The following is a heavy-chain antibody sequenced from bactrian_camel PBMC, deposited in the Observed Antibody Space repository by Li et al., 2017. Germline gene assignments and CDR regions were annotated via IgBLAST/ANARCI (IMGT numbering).Heavy chain of an antibody. J-gene: IGHJ4*01. V-gene: IGHV3S59*01. CDR1: GYTYRRHC. CDR2: IYPSRGTT. Sequence: DVQLVESGGGSVQAGGPLRLSCVASGYTYRRHCMGWFRQAPGGKRVGVASIYPSRGTTFYDDSVKGRFTIFIDHVMGTLDLQMNSLEPEDTAMYYCAARFGCPVLPWSQFGWSYWGQGTQVTVS. D-gene: IGHD1*01. CDR3: AARFGCPVLPWSQFGWSY.